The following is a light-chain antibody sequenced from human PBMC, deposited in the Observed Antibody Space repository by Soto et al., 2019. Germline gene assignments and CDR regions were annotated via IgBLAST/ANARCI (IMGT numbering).Light chain of an antibody. J-gene: IGKJ5*01. V-gene: IGKV3-15*01. CDR2: GAS. CDR3: QQYNNWPPSIT. CDR1: QSVSSN. Sequence: EIVMTQSPATRSVSPGERATLSCRASQSVSSNLAWYQQKPGQAPRLLIYGASTRATGIPARFSGSGSGTEFTLTISSLQSEDFAVYYCQQYNNWPPSITFGQGTRLEI.